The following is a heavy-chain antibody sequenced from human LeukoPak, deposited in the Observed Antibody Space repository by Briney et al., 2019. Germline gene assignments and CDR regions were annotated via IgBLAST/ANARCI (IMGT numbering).Heavy chain of an antibody. J-gene: IGHJ4*02. V-gene: IGHV1-69*05. CDR1: GGTFSSYA. CDR3: ARALPRPFDY. CDR2: IIPIFGTA. Sequence: SVKVSCKASGGTFSSYAISWVRQAPGQGLEWMGGIIPIFGTANYAQKLQGRVTMTTDTSTSTAYMELRSLRSDDTAVYYCARALPRPFDYWGQGTLVTVSS.